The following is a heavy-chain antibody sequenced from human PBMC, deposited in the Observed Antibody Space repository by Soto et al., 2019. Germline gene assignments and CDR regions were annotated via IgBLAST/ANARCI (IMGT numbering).Heavy chain of an antibody. CDR1: GGSFSGYY. CDR2: INHSGGT. CDR3: ATRIRRTTVPGSRGFDT. V-gene: IGHV4-34*01. D-gene: IGHD1-1*01. Sequence: SETLSLTCAVYGGSFSGYYWSWIRQPPGKGLEWIGEINHSGGTNYNPSLKSRVTISVDTSKNQFSLKLSSVTAADTAVYYCATRIRRTTVPGSRGFDTWGQGTLVTVSS. J-gene: IGHJ5*02.